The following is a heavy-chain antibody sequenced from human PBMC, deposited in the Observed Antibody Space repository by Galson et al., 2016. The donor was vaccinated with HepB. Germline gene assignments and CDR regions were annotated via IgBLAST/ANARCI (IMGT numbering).Heavy chain of an antibody. D-gene: IGHD3-22*01. CDR3: ARHFSGSY. V-gene: IGHV3-23*01. CDR2: ISGSGAST. CDR1: GFTFGNYV. Sequence: SLRLSCAASGFTFGNYVMSWVRQAPGKGLEWVSGISGSGASTTYADSVKGRFAISRDNSKNALHLQMNSLRAEDTAMYFCARHFSGSYLGQGTLVTVSS. J-gene: IGHJ4*02.